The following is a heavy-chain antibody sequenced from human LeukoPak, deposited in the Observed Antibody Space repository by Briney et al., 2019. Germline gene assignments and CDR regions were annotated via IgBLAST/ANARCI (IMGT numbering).Heavy chain of an antibody. CDR1: GFTFSSYA. CDR3: TTGKSGSYYDYYYYYMDV. Sequence: GGSLRLSCAASGFTFSSYAMHWVREAPGKGLEYVSAISSNGGSTYYANSVKGRFTISRDNSKNTLYLQMNSLKTEDTAVYYCTTGKSGSYYDYYYYYMDVWGKGTTVTVSS. V-gene: IGHV3-64*01. CDR2: ISSNGGST. J-gene: IGHJ6*03. D-gene: IGHD1-26*01.